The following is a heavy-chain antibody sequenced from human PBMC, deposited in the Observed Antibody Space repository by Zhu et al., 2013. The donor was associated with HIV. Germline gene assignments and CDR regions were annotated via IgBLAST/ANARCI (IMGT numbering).Heavy chain of an antibody. V-gene: IGHV1-2*02. CDR1: GYTFSAYY. CDR3: ARDGDGGFNDFDI. D-gene: IGHD3-10*01. Sequence: QVHLVQSGAEVKEPGASVKVPCKASGYTFSAYYIHWMRQAPGQGLEWLGWITPDSGETRYPPKFQGRVTMTRDTSINTVYMALSGLTSDDTAIYFCARDGDGGFNDFDIWGQGTLVTVSS. J-gene: IGHJ3*02. CDR2: ITPDSGET.